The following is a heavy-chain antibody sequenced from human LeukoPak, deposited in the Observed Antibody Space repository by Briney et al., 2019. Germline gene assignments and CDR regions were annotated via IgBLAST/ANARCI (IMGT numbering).Heavy chain of an antibody. CDR2: ISGSGGST. J-gene: IGHJ4*02. CDR1: GFTFSSYA. D-gene: IGHD3-10*01. V-gene: IGHV3-23*01. Sequence: QPGGSLRLSCAASGFTFSSYAMSWVRQAPGKGLEWVSAISGSGGSTYYADSVKGRFTISRDNSKKPLYLQMNSLRAEDTAVYYCAKDLTGGNYYGSGSYVLGYWGQGTLVTVSS. CDR3: AKDLTGGNYYGSGSYVLGY.